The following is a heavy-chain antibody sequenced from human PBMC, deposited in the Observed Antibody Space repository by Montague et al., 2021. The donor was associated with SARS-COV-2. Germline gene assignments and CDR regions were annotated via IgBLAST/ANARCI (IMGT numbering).Heavy chain of an antibody. CDR1: GASRSTKNYY. V-gene: IGHV4-39*01. Sequence: SETLSLTCTFSGASRSTKNYYWGWLRQPPGKGLEWIGSISCSATSYSNPSLKSRVTMSVDTSRYQLSLNLSTVTVADTAVYYCARLGITLGGVIVIRYYFDFWGQGTLVTVSS. J-gene: IGHJ4*02. CDR3: ARLGITLGGVIVIRYYFDF. CDR2: ISCSATS. D-gene: IGHD3-16*02.